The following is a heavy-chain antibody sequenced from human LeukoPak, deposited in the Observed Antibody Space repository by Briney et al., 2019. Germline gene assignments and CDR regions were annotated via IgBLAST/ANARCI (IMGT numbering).Heavy chain of an antibody. J-gene: IGHJ4*02. CDR2: IYYSGST. CDR1: GGSISSSSYY. D-gene: IGHD6-13*01. CDR3: ARLISSWYFDY. V-gene: IGHV4-39*01. Sequence: SETLSLTCTVSGGSISSSSYYWGWIRQPPGKGLEWIGSIYYSGSTYYNPSLKSRVTISVDTSKNQFSLKLSSVPAADTAVYYCARLISSWYFDYWGQGTLVTVSS.